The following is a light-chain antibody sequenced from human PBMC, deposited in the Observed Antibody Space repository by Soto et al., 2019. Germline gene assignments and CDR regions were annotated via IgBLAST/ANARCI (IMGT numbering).Light chain of an antibody. V-gene: IGLV2-11*01. CDR1: GGDVGGYNF. J-gene: IGLJ1*01. Sequence: QSVLTQPRSVSGSPGQSVTISCTGTGGDVGGYNFVSWYQLHPGKAPKLMIFDVSKRPSGVPDRFSGSKSGNTASLTISGLQADDEADYYCCSFAGSHTSPAFGGGTKVT. CDR2: DVS. CDR3: CSFAGSHTSPA.